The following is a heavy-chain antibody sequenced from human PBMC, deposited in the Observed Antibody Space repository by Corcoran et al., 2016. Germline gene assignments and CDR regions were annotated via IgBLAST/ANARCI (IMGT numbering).Heavy chain of an antibody. J-gene: IGHJ3*02. CDR1: GYTFTSYD. Sequence: QVQLVQSGAEVKKPGASVKVSCKASGYTFTSYDINWVRQATGQGLEWMGWMNPNSGNTGYVQKFQGRVTMTRNTSISTAYMELSSLRAEDTAVYYGASVVNRKVGAFVIWGQGTMVTVSS. CDR2: MNPNSGNT. D-gene: IGHD3-22*01. V-gene: IGHV1-8*01. CDR3: ASVVNRKVGAFVI.